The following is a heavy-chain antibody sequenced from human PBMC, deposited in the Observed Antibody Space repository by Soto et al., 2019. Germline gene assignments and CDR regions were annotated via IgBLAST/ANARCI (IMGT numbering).Heavy chain of an antibody. CDR3: ACSPRGMARNWYFDL. V-gene: IGHV4-31*03. CDR1: GGSISSGGYY. CDR2: IYYRGST. D-gene: IGHD3-16*01. J-gene: IGHJ2*01. Sequence: QVQLQESGPGLVKPSQTLSLTCTVSGGSISSGGYYWSWIRQHPGQGLEWIGYIYYRGSTYYNPSLKSRVTISVDTSKTQFSLKLSSVTAADTAVYYCACSPRGMARNWYFDLWGHGTLVTVSS.